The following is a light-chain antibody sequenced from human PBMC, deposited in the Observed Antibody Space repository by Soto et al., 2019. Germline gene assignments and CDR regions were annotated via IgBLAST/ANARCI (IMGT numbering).Light chain of an antibody. CDR1: QSISSH. CDR2: GAF. Sequence: EIVLTQSPPTLSFSPGERAIFSCRASQSISSHLAWYQQKPGQAPSLLIYGAFTRATGIPARFSGSGSGTDFTLTISSLEPEDFAVYYCQQRSSWPITFGQGTRLEIK. CDR3: QQRSSWPIT. J-gene: IGKJ5*01. V-gene: IGKV3-11*01.